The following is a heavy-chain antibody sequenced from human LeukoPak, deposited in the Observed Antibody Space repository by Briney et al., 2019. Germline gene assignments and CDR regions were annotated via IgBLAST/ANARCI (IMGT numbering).Heavy chain of an antibody. CDR2: INHSGST. V-gene: IGHV4-34*01. D-gene: IGHD3-9*01. J-gene: IGHJ4*02. CDR1: GGSFSGYY. Sequence: SETLSLTCAVYGGSFSGYYWSWIRQPPGKGLEWIGEINHSGSTNYNPSLKSRVTISVDTSKNQFSLKLSSVTAADTAVYYCARRKYYDILTGYYNWPTLDYWGQGTLVTVSS. CDR3: ARRKYYDILTGYYNWPTLDY.